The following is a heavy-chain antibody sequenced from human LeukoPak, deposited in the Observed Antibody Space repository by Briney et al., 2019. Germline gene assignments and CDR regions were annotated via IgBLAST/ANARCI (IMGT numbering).Heavy chain of an antibody. D-gene: IGHD5-24*01. Sequence: ASVNVSCKASGYTFTNYGISWVRQAPGRGLECMVWISAYNGNTNYAQKLQGRVTMTTETSTSTAYMELRSLRSDDTAVYYCARDRGHRWLPLGDFRGQGTLVTASS. CDR2: ISAYNGNT. J-gene: IGHJ4*02. CDR1: GYTFTNYG. V-gene: IGHV1-18*01. CDR3: ARDRGHRWLPLGDF.